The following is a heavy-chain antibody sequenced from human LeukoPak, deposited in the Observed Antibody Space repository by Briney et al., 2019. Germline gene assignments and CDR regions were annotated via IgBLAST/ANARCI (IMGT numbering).Heavy chain of an antibody. J-gene: IGHJ5*02. V-gene: IGHV4-59*08. CDR1: GGSISSYY. CDR2: IYHSGST. Sequence: SETLSLTCTVSGGSISSYYWSWIRQPPGKGLEWIGYIYHSGSTNYNPSLKSRVTISVDTSKNQFSLKLSSVTAADTAVYYCARQLVADNWFDPWGQGTLVTVSS. CDR3: ARQLVADNWFDP. D-gene: IGHD5-12*01.